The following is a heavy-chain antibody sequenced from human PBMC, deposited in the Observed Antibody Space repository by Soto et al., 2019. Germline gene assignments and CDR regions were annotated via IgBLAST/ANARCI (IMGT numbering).Heavy chain of an antibody. CDR2: ISSSGSTI. CDR3: ARVSHLFLEWLLWVGAFDI. J-gene: IGHJ3*02. V-gene: IGHV3-48*03. Sequence: EVQLVESGGGLVQPGGSLRLSCAASGFTFSSYEMNWVRQAPGKGLEWVSYISSSGSTIYYADSVKGRFTISRDNAKNSLYLQMNRLRAEDTAVYYCARVSHLFLEWLLWVGAFDIWGQGTMVTVSS. CDR1: GFTFSSYE. D-gene: IGHD3-3*01.